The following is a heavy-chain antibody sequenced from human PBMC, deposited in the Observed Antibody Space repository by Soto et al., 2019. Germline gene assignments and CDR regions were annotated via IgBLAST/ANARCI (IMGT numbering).Heavy chain of an antibody. Sequence: QVQLVQSGAEVKKPGSSVKVSCKASGGTFSSYSINWVRQAPGQGLEWMGGIIPIFGTANYAQKFQGRVTVTAEDSTSTAHMELSSLRNEDTAVYYCARPFQSWPGGWYFDLWGRGTLVTVSS. CDR1: GGTFSSYS. J-gene: IGHJ2*01. CDR3: ARPFQSWPGGWYFDL. CDR2: IIPIFGTA. D-gene: IGHD3-16*01. V-gene: IGHV1-69*01.